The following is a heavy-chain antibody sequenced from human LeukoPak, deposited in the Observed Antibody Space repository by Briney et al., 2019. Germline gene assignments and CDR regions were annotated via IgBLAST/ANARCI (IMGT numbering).Heavy chain of an antibody. J-gene: IGHJ5*02. V-gene: IGHV1-46*01. CDR1: GYTFTSYY. Sequence: ASVKVSCKASGYTFTSYYMHWVRQAPGQGLEWMGIINPSGGSTSYAQKFQGRVTMTRDTSTSTVYMELGSLRSEDTAVYYCARGGYGDYPWFDPWGQGTLVTVS. CDR2: INPSGGST. D-gene: IGHD4-17*01. CDR3: ARGGYGDYPWFDP.